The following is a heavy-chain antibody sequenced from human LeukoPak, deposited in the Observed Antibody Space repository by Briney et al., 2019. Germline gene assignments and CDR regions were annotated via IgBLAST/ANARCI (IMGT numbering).Heavy chain of an antibody. D-gene: IGHD6-6*01. V-gene: IGHV1-2*02. CDR3: ARDDSSSSANAFDI. J-gene: IGHJ3*02. Sequence: ASVKVSCKAFGYTFTGYHMHWVRQAPGQGLEWMGWINSNTGGTNYAQEFQGRVTMTRDTSISTAYMDLSSLRSDDTAVYYCARDDSSSSANAFDIWGQGTMVSVSS. CDR2: INSNTGGT. CDR1: GYTFTGYH.